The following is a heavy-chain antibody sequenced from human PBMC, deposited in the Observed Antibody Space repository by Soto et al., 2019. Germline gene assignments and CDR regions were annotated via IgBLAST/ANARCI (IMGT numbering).Heavy chain of an antibody. D-gene: IGHD6-19*01. Sequence: GGSLRLSCAASGFTFSSHAMGWVRQAPGKGLEWVSAIGGSGGSTYYADSVKGRFTISRDNSKNTLYLQMNSLRAEDTAVYCCTKTAEAVAGTVYGYWGQGTLVTVSS. V-gene: IGHV3-23*01. CDR1: GFTFSSHA. CDR2: IGGSGGST. CDR3: TKTAEAVAGTVYGY. J-gene: IGHJ4*02.